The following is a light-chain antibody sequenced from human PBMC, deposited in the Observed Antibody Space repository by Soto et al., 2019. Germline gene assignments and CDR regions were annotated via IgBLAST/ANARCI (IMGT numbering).Light chain of an antibody. Sequence: EIVLTQSAGTLSLSPGERATLSCRASQTVSGRYVAWFQQKPGQTPRLLIYEASTRAAGVPDRFSGSGSRTHFSLTINRLEPEDFAVYYYQHYGSSPRTFGQGTKVEIK. V-gene: IGKV3-20*01. CDR3: QHYGSSPRT. CDR2: EAS. CDR1: QTVSGRY. J-gene: IGKJ1*01.